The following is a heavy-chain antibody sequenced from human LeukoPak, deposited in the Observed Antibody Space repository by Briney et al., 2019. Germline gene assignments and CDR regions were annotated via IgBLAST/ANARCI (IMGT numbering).Heavy chain of an antibody. J-gene: IGHJ2*01. Sequence: SETLSLTCSVTADSISNSYWSWIRQSAGKGLEWIGRIYTSGSTNYNPSLKSRVTMSVDKSKNQFSLKVTSVTAADTAVYFCAKEARMGTNKWYFDLWGRGTRVTVSS. CDR2: IYTSGST. D-gene: IGHD2-2*01. CDR3: AKEARMGTNKWYFDL. CDR1: ADSISNSY. V-gene: IGHV4-4*07.